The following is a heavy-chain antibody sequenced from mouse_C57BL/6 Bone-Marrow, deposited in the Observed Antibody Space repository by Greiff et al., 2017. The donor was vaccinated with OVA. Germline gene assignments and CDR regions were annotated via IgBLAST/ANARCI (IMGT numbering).Heavy chain of an antibody. J-gene: IGHJ3*01. CDR2: IYPRSGNT. CDR3: ARSYYGYDGAWFAY. V-gene: IGHV1-81*01. CDR1: GYTFTSYG. Sequence: QVQLKESGAELARPGASVKLSCKASGYTFTSYGISWVKQRTGQGLEWIGEIYPRSGNTYYNEKFKGKATLTADKSSSTAYMELRSLTSEDSAVYFCARSYYGYDGAWFAYWGQGTLVTVSA. D-gene: IGHD2-9*01.